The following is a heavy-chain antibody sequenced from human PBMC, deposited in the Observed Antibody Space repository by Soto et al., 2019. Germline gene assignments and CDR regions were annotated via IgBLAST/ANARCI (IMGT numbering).Heavy chain of an antibody. CDR3: ARVTYYDSSGSYYFDY. D-gene: IGHD3-22*01. V-gene: IGHV1-18*01. Sequence: QVQLVQSGAEVKKPGASVKVSCKASGYTFTSYGISWVRQAPGQGLEWMGWISAYNGNTNYAQKLQGRVTMTTDTSTSTADMELRSLRSDDTAVYYCARVTYYDSSGSYYFDYWGQGTLVTVSS. CDR1: GYTFTSYG. CDR2: ISAYNGNT. J-gene: IGHJ4*02.